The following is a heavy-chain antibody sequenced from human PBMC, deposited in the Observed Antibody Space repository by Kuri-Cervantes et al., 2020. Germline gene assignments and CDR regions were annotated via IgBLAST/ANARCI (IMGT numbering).Heavy chain of an antibody. CDR1: GGSISSSSYY. D-gene: IGHD3-10*01. V-gene: IGHV4-39*01. CDR2: IYYSGST. CDR3: ARGGPHSGSSFYYYYYMDV. J-gene: IGHJ6*03. Sequence: GSLRLSCTVSGGSISSSSYYWGWIRQPPGKGLEWIGNIYYSGSTYYNPSLKSRVTISVDTSKNQFSLKLSSVTAADTAVYYCARGGPHSGSSFYYYYYMDVWGKGTTVTVSS.